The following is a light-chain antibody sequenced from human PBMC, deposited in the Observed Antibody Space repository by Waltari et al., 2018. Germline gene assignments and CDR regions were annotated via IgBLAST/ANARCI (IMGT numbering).Light chain of an antibody. V-gene: IGKV3-15*01. CDR2: GAS. CDR1: QSVSTN. CDR3: QHYNEHPIT. Sequence: EIVMTQSPATLSVSPGERATLSCRASQSVSTNLAWYQQKPGQAPRLLIFGASTRVTGIPARFSGSGSGTDFTLAISGLQSEDFALYYCQHYNEHPITFGGGTKVEIK. J-gene: IGKJ4*01.